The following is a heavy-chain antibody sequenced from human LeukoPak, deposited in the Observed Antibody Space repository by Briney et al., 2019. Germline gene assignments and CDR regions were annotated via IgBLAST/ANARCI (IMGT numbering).Heavy chain of an antibody. Sequence: GGSLRLSCAASGFTFSSYGMHGVRQAPAKGREGVAVISYDGSNKYYADSVKGRFTISRDNSKNTLYLQMNSLRAEDTAVYYCAKAHREYYFDYWGQGTLVTVSS. J-gene: IGHJ4*02. CDR2: ISYDGSNK. V-gene: IGHV3-30*18. CDR1: GFTFSSYG. CDR3: AKAHREYYFDY. D-gene: IGHD5-24*01.